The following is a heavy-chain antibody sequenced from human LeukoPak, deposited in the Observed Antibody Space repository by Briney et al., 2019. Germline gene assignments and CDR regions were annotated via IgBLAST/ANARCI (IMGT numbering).Heavy chain of an antibody. V-gene: IGHV4-59*08. J-gene: IGHJ4*02. CDR1: GGSISSYY. CDR3: ARLLWPLSFDY. CDR2: IYYSGST. Sequence: SETLSLTFTVSGGSISSYYWSWLRQPPGKGLEWIGYIYYSGSTNYNPSLKSRVTISVDTSKNQFSLKLSSVTAADTAVYYCARLLWPLSFDYWGQGTLVTVSS. D-gene: IGHD2-2*01.